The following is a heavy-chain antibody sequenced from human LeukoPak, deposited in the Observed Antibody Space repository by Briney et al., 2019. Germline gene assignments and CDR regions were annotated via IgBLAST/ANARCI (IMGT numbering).Heavy chain of an antibody. Sequence: ASVKVSCKHLDTPSPPTIYTGCDRPLDKEWVGIINPSGGDTKYAQKFQGRVTLIRDTSTSTVSMELSSLRSEDTAVYYCARGSFAGTGGYYASNPFFDYWGQGTLVTVSS. CDR2: INPSGGDT. CDR3: ARGSFAGTGGYYASNPFFDY. CDR1: DTPSPPT. J-gene: IGHJ4*02. D-gene: IGHD3-22*01. V-gene: IGHV1-46*01.